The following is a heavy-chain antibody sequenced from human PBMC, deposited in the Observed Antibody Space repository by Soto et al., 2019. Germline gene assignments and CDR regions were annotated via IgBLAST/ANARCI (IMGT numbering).Heavy chain of an antibody. CDR1: GYTFTSYY. CDR3: ARDPLWFGEVNGMDV. D-gene: IGHD3-10*01. V-gene: IGHV1-46*01. Sequence: QVQLVQSGAEVKKPGASVKVSCKASGYTFTSYYMHWVRQAPGQGLEWMGIINPSGGSTSYAQKFQGRVTMTRDTSTSTVYMELSSLRSEDTAVYYCARDPLWFGEVNGMDVWGQGTTVTVSS. J-gene: IGHJ6*02. CDR2: INPSGGST.